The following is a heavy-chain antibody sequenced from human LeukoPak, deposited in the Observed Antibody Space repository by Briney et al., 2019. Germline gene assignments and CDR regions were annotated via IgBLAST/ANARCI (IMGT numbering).Heavy chain of an antibody. V-gene: IGHV3-48*03. CDR3: ARDQRGSYYGFFDY. CDR1: EFSVGSNY. CDR2: ISSSGSTT. Sequence: PGGSLRLSCAASEFSVGSNYMTWVRQAPGKGLEWVSYISSSGSTTHYADSVKGRFTFSRDNAKNSLYLQMNSLRAEDTAVYYCARDQRGSYYGFFDYWGQGTLVTVSS. J-gene: IGHJ4*02. D-gene: IGHD1-26*01.